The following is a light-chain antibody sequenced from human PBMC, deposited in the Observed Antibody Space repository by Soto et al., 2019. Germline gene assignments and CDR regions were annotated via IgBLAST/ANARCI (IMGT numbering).Light chain of an antibody. CDR3: QQYGSAPWT. Sequence: EIVLTQSPGTLSLSPGERATLSCRASQSVSSSYLAWYQQKPGQAPRLLIYGESIRATGIPDRFSGSGSGTDFTVTISRLEPEDFAVYYCQQYGSAPWTFGQGTKVEIK. CDR1: QSVSSSY. V-gene: IGKV3-20*01. J-gene: IGKJ1*01. CDR2: GES.